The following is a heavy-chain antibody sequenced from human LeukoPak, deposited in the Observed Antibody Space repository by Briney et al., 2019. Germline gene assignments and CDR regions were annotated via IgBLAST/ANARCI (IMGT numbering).Heavy chain of an antibody. CDR3: AHPEGYYDFWSPLDY. CDR2: IYWNDDN. D-gene: IGHD3-3*01. CDR1: GFSLSTSGVG. Sequence: ESGPTLVKPTPTLTLTCTFSGFSLSTSGVGVCWIRHPPGKALEWLALIYWNDDNRYSPSLKSRLTITKDTSKNQVVLTMTNMDPVDTATYYCAHPEGYYDFWSPLDYWGQGTLVTVSS. V-gene: IGHV2-5*01. J-gene: IGHJ4*02.